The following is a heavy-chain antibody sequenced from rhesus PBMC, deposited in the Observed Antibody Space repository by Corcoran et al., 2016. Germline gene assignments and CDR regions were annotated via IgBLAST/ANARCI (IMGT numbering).Heavy chain of an antibody. D-gene: IGHD3-16*01. CDR3: ARAAHSGSYPVDY. Sequence: QVQLQESGPGLVKPSETLSLTCAVSGYSISSGYYWSWIRQPPGKGLEGIGYITCSGNTRYNPALKRRVTISRDTAKNQFSLKLSSVTAADTAVYDCARAAHSGSYPVDYWGQGVLVTVSS. CDR2: ITCSGNT. CDR1: GYSISSGYY. V-gene: IGHV4-122*02. J-gene: IGHJ4*01.